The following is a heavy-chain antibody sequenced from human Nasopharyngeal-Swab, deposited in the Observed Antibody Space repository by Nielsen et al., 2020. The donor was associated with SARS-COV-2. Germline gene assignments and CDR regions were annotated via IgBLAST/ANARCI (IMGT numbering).Heavy chain of an antibody. J-gene: IGHJ4*02. V-gene: IGHV4-34*01. CDR2: INHSGRT. CDR3: ARLTNSAGDY. D-gene: IGHD4-23*01. CDR1: VGSFSGYY. Sequence: GSLRLSCAVYVGSFSGYYWTWIRQPPEGGLEWIGEINHSGRTNYNPSLKSRVTISVDTSKNQFSLKLSSVTAADTAVYYCARLTNSAGDYWGQGTLVTVSS.